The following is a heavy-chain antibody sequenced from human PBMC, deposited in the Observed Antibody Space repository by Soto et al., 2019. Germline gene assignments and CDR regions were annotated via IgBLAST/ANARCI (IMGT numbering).Heavy chain of an antibody. D-gene: IGHD6-6*01. V-gene: IGHV3-74*01. CDR1: GFTFSSYW. CDR2: INSDGSST. J-gene: IGHJ6*02. Sequence: EVQLVESGGGLVQPGGSLRLSCAASGFTFSSYWMHWVRQAPGKRLVWVSRINSDGSSTSYADSVKGRFTISRDNAKNTLYLQMNSLRAEDTAVYYCARVIAARPHYYYYGMDVWGQGTTVTVSS. CDR3: ARVIAARPHYYYYGMDV.